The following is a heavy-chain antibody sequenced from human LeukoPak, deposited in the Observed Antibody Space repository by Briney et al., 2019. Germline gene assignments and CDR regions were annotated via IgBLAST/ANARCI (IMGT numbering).Heavy chain of an antibody. CDR1: GYTFTSYG. Sequence: GASVKVSCKASGYTFTSYGISWVRQAPGQGLEWMGWISAYNGNTNYAQKLQGRVTMTTDTSTSTAYMELRSLRSDDTAVYYCARDPLGYSYGYSDYWGQGTLVTVSS. J-gene: IGHJ4*02. D-gene: IGHD5-18*01. V-gene: IGHV1-18*01. CDR3: ARDPLGYSYGYSDY. CDR2: ISAYNGNT.